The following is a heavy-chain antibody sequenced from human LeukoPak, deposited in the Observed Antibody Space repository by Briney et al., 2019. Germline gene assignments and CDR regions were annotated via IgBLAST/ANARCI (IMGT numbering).Heavy chain of an antibody. J-gene: IGHJ4*02. CDR3: AKDTQWLVRESSADFDY. CDR2: ISGSGGST. D-gene: IGHD6-19*01. V-gene: IGHV3-23*01. Sequence: PGGSLRLSCAAFGFTLSSYAMSWVRQAPGKGLEWVSAISGSGGSTYYADSVKGRFTISRDNSKNTLYLQMNSLRAEDTAVYYCAKDTQWLVRESSADFDYWGQGTLVTVSS. CDR1: GFTLSSYA.